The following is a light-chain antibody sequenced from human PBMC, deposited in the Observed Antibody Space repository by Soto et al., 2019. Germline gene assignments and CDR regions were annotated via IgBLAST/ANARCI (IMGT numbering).Light chain of an antibody. CDR2: DVS. J-gene: IGLJ1*01. Sequence: QSVLTRPASVSGSPGQSITISCTGTSSDVGGYNFVSWYQQHPGKAPKFLIYDVSNRPSGVSTRFSGSKSGNTASLTISGLQAEDEADYYCSSYTSSSTQVFGTGTKVTVL. CDR3: SSYTSSSTQV. V-gene: IGLV2-14*03. CDR1: SSDVGGYNF.